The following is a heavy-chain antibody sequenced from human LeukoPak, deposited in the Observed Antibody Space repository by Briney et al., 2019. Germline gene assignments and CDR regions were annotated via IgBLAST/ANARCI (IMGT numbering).Heavy chain of an antibody. V-gene: IGHV5-51*01. Sequence: GESLKISCKRSGYRFISYWFGGARRMHGKGLEWMEIIYPGDSDTRYSPSFQGQVTISADKTISTAYLQWSSLKASDTAMYYCARHLTLVMATTKSVYYFDYWGQGTLVTVSS. J-gene: IGHJ4*02. CDR1: GYRFISYW. CDR3: ARHLTLVMATTKSVYYFDY. CDR2: IYPGDSDT. D-gene: IGHD2-21*01.